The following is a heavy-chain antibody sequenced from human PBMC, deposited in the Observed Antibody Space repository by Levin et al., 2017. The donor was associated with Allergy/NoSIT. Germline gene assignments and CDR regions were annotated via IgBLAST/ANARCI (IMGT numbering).Heavy chain of an antibody. CDR3: ARDLGIGSDGGY. J-gene: IGHJ4*02. D-gene: IGHD3-16*01. CDR1: GYTFTGYY. V-gene: IGHV1-2*02. Sequence: GESLKISCKASGYTFTGYYMHWVRQAPGQGLEWMGWINPNSGGTNYAQKFQGRVTMTRDTSISTAYMELSRLRSDDTAVYYCARDLGIGSDGGYWGQGTLVTVSS. CDR2: INPNSGGT.